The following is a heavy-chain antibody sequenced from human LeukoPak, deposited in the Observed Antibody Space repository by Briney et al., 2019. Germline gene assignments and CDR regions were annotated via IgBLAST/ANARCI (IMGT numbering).Heavy chain of an antibody. D-gene: IGHD3-22*01. CDR3: ARSYDSSGYYFDY. CDR1: GGSISSYY. J-gene: IGHJ4*02. Sequence: SETLSLTCTVSGGSISSYYWSWIRQPPGKGLEWIGYIYYSGSTNYNPSLKSRVTISVDTSKNQFSLKLSSVTAADTAVYYCARSYDSSGYYFDYWGQGTLVTVSS. V-gene: IGHV4-59*01. CDR2: IYYSGST.